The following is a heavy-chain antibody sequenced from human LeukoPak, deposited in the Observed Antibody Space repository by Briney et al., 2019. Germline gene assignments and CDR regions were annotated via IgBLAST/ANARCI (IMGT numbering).Heavy chain of an antibody. CDR3: ARGGGLDV. D-gene: IGHD3-16*01. CDR1: GFSFSSYA. CDR2: IPNDGSKT. V-gene: IGHV3-30*09. Sequence: TGGSLRLSCAASGFSFSSYAMHWVRQAPGKGLEWVAAIPNDGSKTYYADSVKGRFAISRDNSKNTLYLQMSNLRAEDTAVYFCARGGGLDVWGQGATVTVSS. J-gene: IGHJ6*02.